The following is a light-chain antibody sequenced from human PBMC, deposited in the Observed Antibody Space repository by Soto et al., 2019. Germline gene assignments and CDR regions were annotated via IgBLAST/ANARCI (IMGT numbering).Light chain of an antibody. V-gene: IGKV3-15*01. CDR2: GAS. CDR3: HQYNIWPPLT. Sequence: EIVMTQSPATLSVSPGERVTLSCRASQSVRSNLAWYQQKPGQAPRLLIFGASTMATGIPARFSGSGSGTEFTLTISSLQSEDFAVYYCHQYNIWPPLTFGGGTKVEIK. CDR1: QSVRSN. J-gene: IGKJ4*01.